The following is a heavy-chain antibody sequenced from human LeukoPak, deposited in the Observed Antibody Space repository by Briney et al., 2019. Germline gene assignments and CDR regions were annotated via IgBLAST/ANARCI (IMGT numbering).Heavy chain of an antibody. CDR3: AKDRGSEAYCGGDCYSLD. CDR2: ISGSGGST. J-gene: IGHJ4*02. Sequence: GGSLRLSCAASGFTFSSYAMSWVRQAPGKGLEWVSAISGSGGSTYYVDSVKGRFTISRDNSKNTLNLQMNSLRAEDTAVYYCAKDRGSEAYCGGDCYSLDWGQGTLVTVSS. CDR1: GFTFSSYA. D-gene: IGHD2-21*02. V-gene: IGHV3-23*01.